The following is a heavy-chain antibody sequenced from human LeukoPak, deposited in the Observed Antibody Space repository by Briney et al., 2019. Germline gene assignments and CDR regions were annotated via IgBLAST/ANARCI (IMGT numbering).Heavy chain of an antibody. V-gene: IGHV3-48*03. CDR3: ARGMGATTQSLFDQ. Sequence: PGGSLRLSCAASGFTFSSYKMNWVRQAPGKWLEWVSYISSSGSTIYYTDSVKGRFTISRDNAKKSLYLQMNSLRAGDTAVYYCARGMGATTQSLFDQWGQGTLVTVSS. CDR1: GFTFSSYK. J-gene: IGHJ4*02. CDR2: ISSSGSTI. D-gene: IGHD1-26*01.